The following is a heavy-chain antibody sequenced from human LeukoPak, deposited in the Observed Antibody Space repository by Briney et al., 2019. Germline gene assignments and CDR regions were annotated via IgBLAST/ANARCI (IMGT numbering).Heavy chain of an antibody. V-gene: IGHV1-2*02. D-gene: IGHD1-26*01. Sequence: GSVKVSCKASGYTFTGYYVHWVRQAPGQGLEWMGWINPYSGDTNYAQKFQGRVTMTRDTSISTAYMELSSLKSDDTAVYYCARVAMSGIGSDDFWGQGTLVTASS. CDR2: INPYSGDT. CDR3: ARVAMSGIGSDDF. CDR1: GYTFTGYY. J-gene: IGHJ4*02.